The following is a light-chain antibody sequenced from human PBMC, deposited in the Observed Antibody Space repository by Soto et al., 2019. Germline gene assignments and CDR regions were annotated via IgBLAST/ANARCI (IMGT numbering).Light chain of an antibody. V-gene: IGKV1-33*01. CDR1: QDINNY. CDR2: DAS. J-gene: IGKJ5*01. CDR3: QQYDFLVT. Sequence: DIQMTQSPSSLSASVGDRVTITCQASQDINNYLIWYQQKPGKAPELLIYDASNLQTGVPTRFSGSGSGKHFTFTISSLQPEDIATYFCQQYDFLVTFGQGTRLEIQ.